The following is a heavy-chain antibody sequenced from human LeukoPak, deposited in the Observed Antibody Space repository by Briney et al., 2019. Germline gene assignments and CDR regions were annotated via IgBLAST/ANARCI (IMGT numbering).Heavy chain of an antibody. CDR1: GGSISSGDYY. Sequence: SETLSLTCTVSGGSISSGDYYWSWIRQPPGKGLEWIGYIYYSGSTYYNPSLKSRVTISVDTSKNQFSLKLSSVTAADTAVYYCARGEYQLSTFDYWGQGTLVTVSS. CDR3: ARGEYQLSTFDY. D-gene: IGHD2-2*01. CDR2: IYYSGST. J-gene: IGHJ4*02. V-gene: IGHV4-30-4*01.